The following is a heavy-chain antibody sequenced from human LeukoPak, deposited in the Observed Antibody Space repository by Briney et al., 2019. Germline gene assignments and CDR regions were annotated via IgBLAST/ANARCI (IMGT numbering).Heavy chain of an antibody. V-gene: IGHV3-11*01. Sequence: PGGPLRLSCAASGFTLSAYYMSWIRQAPGEGLEWISYITSSTISYADSVKGRFTVSRDNANNSLYLQMDSLRDEDTAVYFCAGGYGSGSYSAWGQGTLVTVYS. J-gene: IGHJ5*02. CDR3: AGGYGSGSYSA. CDR1: GFTLSAYY. CDR2: ITSSTI. D-gene: IGHD3-10*01.